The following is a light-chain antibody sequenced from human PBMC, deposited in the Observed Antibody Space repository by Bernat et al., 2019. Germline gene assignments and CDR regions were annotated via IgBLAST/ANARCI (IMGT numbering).Light chain of an antibody. CDR3: QQYGSSPRT. V-gene: IGKV3-20*01. J-gene: IGKJ1*01. CDR2: GAS. Sequence: EIVLTQSPGTLSLSPGERATLSCRASQSVSSSYLAWYQQKPGQAPRLLIYGASSRATGIPDRFGGSGPGTDFTLTISRLEPEDFAVYYCQQYGSSPRTFGQGTKVEI. CDR1: QSVSSSY.